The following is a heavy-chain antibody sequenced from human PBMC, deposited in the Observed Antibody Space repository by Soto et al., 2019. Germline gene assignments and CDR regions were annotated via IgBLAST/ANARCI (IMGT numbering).Heavy chain of an antibody. V-gene: IGHV4-31*03. CDR3: ARLNDFWSGCFDY. CDR2: MYYSGGT. Sequence: SETLSLTGSVSGGSVSSGSYYWSWIRQHPGRGLEWIGYMYYSGGTYYNPSLKSRVTISVDTSKNQFSLKLSSVTAADTAVYYCARLNDFWSGCFDYWGQGTLVTVSS. D-gene: IGHD3-3*01. CDR1: GGSVSSGSYY. J-gene: IGHJ4*02.